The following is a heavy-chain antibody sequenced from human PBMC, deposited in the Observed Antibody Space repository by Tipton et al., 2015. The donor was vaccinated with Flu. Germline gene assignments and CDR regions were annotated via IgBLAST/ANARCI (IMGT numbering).Heavy chain of an antibody. CDR3: AREGSGPFDY. CDR1: GYSISSGYY. D-gene: IGHD6-19*01. J-gene: IGHJ4*02. CDR2: IYHSGST. V-gene: IGHV4-38-2*02. Sequence: TLSLTCTVSGYSISSGYYWGWIRQPPGKGLEWIGSIYHSGSTYYNPSLKSRVTISVDTSKNQFSRKLSSVTAADTAVYYCAREGSGPFDYWGQGTLVTVSS.